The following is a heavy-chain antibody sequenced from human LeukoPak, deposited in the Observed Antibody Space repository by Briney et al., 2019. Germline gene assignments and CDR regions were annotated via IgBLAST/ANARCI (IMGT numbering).Heavy chain of an antibody. CDR3: ARRFMTTVTTVPPPFDY. J-gene: IGHJ4*02. CDR2: INAGNGNT. D-gene: IGHD4-17*01. Sequence: ASVKVSCKAFGYTFTSYAMHWVRQAPGQRLEWMGWINAGNGNTKYSQKFQGRVTITRDTSASTAYMELSSLRSEDTAVYYCARRFMTTVTTVPPPFDYWGQGTLVTVSS. V-gene: IGHV1-3*01. CDR1: GYTFTSYA.